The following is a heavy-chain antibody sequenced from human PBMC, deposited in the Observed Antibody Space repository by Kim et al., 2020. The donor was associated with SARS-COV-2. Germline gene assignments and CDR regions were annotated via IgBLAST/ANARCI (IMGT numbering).Heavy chain of an antibody. CDR2: ISAYNGNT. V-gene: IGHV1-18*01. J-gene: IGHJ4*02. Sequence: ASVKVSCKASGYTFTSYGISWVRQAPGQGLEWMGWISAYNGNTNYAQKPQGRVTMTTDTSTSTAYMELRSLRSDDTAVYYCARSPHRRMDSSGYYFDYWGQGTLVTVSS. CDR1: GYTFTSYG. CDR3: ARSPHRRMDSSGYYFDY. D-gene: IGHD3-22*01.